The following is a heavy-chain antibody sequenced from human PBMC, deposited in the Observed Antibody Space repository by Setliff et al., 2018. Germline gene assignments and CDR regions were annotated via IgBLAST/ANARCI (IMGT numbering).Heavy chain of an antibody. CDR1: ANTFIAYY. D-gene: IGHD3-9*01. Sequence: GASVKVSCKASANTFIAYYIHWVRQAPGQGLEWMGWINPNSAGTNYAQKFQGRVTMAWDASITTAYLDLSRLTSDDTASYYCAGVDVLTASPFWGLGTLVTVSS. CDR3: AGVDVLTASPF. J-gene: IGHJ4*02. CDR2: INPNSAGT. V-gene: IGHV1-2*02.